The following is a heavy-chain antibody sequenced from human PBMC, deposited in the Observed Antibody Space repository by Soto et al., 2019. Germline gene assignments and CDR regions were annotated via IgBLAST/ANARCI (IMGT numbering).Heavy chain of an antibody. V-gene: IGHV1-3*01. CDR3: ARAGLNDFWSGGYYMDV. D-gene: IGHD3-3*01. CDR1: GYTFTSYA. Sequence: QVQLVQSGAEVKKPGASVKVSCKASGYTFTSYAMHWVRQAPGQRLEWMGWINAGNGNTKYSQKFQGRVTITRDTSESTAYMELSSLRSEDTAVYYCARAGLNDFWSGGYYMDVWGKGTTVTVSS. J-gene: IGHJ6*03. CDR2: INAGNGNT.